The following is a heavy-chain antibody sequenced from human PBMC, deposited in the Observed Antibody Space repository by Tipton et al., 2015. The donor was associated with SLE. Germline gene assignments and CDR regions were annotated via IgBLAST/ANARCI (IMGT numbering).Heavy chain of an antibody. CDR3: ARDSGASSWYPGAFDI. Sequence: GLVKPSETLSLTCTVSGGSISSSSYYWGWIRQPPGKGLEWIGSIYYSGSTYYNPSLKSRVTISVDTSKNQFSLKLSSVTAADTAVYYCARDSGASSWYPGAFDIWGQGTMVTVSS. V-gene: IGHV4-39*07. D-gene: IGHD6-13*01. CDR2: IYYSGST. CDR1: GGSISSSSYY. J-gene: IGHJ3*02.